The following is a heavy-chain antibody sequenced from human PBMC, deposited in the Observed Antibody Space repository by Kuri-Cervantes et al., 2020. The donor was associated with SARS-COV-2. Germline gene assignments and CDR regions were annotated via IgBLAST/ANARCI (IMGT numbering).Heavy chain of an antibody. CDR2: IHYSGST. J-gene: IGHJ1*01. CDR1: GGSIRNFY. D-gene: IGHD6-13*01. CDR3: ARALYSIPHAFQH. V-gene: IGHV4-59*01. Sequence: GSLRLSCTVSGGSIRNFYWSWIRQPPGKGLEWIGYIHYSGSTTYNPSLKSRVAMSVDTSKNQFSLKLSSVTAADTAVYYCARALYSIPHAFQHWGQGTLVTVSS.